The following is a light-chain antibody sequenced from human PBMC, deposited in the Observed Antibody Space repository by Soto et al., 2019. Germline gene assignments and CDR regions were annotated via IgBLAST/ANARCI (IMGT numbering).Light chain of an antibody. J-gene: IGKJ4*01. CDR2: AAS. CDR1: QGIANF. V-gene: IGKV1-27*01. CDR3: QNFISLPFT. Sequence: DIQMTQSPSSLSASVGDRVTITFRASQGIANFLAWYQQKPGKVPRVLIYAASTLQSGVPSRFSGSGSGTHFTLTISSLQPEDVASYYCQNFISLPFTFGGGTKVDI.